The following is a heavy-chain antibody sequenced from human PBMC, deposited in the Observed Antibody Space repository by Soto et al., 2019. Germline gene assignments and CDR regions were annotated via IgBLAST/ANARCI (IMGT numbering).Heavy chain of an antibody. CDR1: GGSISNYY. D-gene: IGHD2-15*01. CDR3: ARAGAATLSDY. CDR2: IYYSGST. J-gene: IGHJ4*02. Sequence: SETLSLTCTVSGGSISNYYWSWIRQPPGKGLEWIGYIYYSGSTNYNPSLKSRVTISVDTSKNQFSLKLSSVTAADTAVYYCARAGAATLSDYWGQGTLVTVS. V-gene: IGHV4-59*01.